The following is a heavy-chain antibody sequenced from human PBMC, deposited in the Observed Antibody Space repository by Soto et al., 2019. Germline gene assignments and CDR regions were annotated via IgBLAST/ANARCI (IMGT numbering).Heavy chain of an antibody. CDR1: GFTVSSNY. J-gene: IGHJ4*02. V-gene: IGHV3-66*01. Sequence: EVQLVESGGGLVQPGGSLRLSCAASGFTVSSNYMSWVRQAPGKGLEWVSVIYSGGSTYYADSVKGRFTISRDNSKNTLYLQMNSLRAEDTAVYYCARVSSSVFHFDYWGQGTLVTVSS. CDR2: IYSGGST. D-gene: IGHD6-6*01. CDR3: ARVSSSVFHFDY.